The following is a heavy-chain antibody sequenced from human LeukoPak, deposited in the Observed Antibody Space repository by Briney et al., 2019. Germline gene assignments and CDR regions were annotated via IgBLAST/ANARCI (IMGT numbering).Heavy chain of an antibody. Sequence: SGPALLQPPPPLTLTFTFSGFSLSTRGMCVSWIRQPPAKALEWLARIDWDDDKYYSTSLKTRLTISKDTSKNQVVLTMTNMDPVDTATYYCARIRGVPANYFDYWGQGTLVTVSP. J-gene: IGHJ4*02. V-gene: IGHV2-70*11. CDR1: GFSLSTRGMC. CDR2: IDWDDDK. D-gene: IGHD2-2*01. CDR3: ARIRGVPANYFDY.